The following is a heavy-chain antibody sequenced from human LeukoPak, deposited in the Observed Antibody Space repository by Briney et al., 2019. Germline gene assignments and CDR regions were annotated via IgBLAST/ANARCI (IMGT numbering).Heavy chain of an antibody. J-gene: IGHJ4*02. CDR2: INPNSGGT. CDR1: GYTFTGYY. V-gene: IGHV1-2*06. CDR3: ARHRMPYDFWSGQDY. D-gene: IGHD3-3*01. Sequence: ASVKVSCKASGYTFTGYYMHWVRQAPGQGLEWMGRINPNSGGTNYAQKFQGRVTMTRDTSISTAYMELSRLRSDDTAVYYCARHRMPYDFWSGQDYWGQGTLVTVSS.